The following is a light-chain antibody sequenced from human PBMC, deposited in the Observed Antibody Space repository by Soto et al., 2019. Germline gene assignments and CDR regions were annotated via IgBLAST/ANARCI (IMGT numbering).Light chain of an antibody. Sequence: DIQMTQSPSSLSASVGARVSITCQASQAIRTSLSWFQQKAGRAPKLLIYGASNLETGVPSRFRGRGSGRDFTFTISSLQPEDIATYYCQHYDNRPPFTFGPGTKVDIK. CDR1: QAIRTS. V-gene: IGKV1-33*01. CDR2: GAS. J-gene: IGKJ3*01. CDR3: QHYDNRPPFT.